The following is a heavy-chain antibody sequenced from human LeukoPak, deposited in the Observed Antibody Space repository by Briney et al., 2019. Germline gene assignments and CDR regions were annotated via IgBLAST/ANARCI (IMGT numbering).Heavy chain of an antibody. Sequence: ASVKVSCKASGYTFTGYYMHWVRQAPGQGLEWMGWINPNSGGTNYAQKFQGRVTMTRDTSISTAYMELSRLRSDDTAVYYCARGQIEYSSSWFDPWGQGTLVTVSS. CDR3: ARGQIEYSSSWFDP. D-gene: IGHD6-13*01. CDR2: INPNSGGT. V-gene: IGHV1-2*02. J-gene: IGHJ5*02. CDR1: GYTFTGYY.